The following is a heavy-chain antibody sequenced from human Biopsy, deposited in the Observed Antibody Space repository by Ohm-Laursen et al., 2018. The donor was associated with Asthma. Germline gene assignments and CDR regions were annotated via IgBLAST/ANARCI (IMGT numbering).Heavy chain of an antibody. CDR1: GYTFNSAG. D-gene: IGHD3-10*01. CDR3: ARAVDYSHYYGIDV. J-gene: IGHJ6*02. V-gene: IGHV1-18*01. CDR2: ISVYNGNT. Sequence: APVKVSCKTSGYTFNSAGITWVRQAPGQGLEWMGWISVYNGNTKVAQKLQDRVTMITDTSASTAYMELRSLRSDDTAVYFCARAVDYSHYYGIDVWGQGTTVTVS.